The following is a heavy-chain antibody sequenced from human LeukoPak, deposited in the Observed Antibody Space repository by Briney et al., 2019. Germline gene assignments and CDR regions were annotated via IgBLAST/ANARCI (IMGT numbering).Heavy chain of an antibody. J-gene: IGHJ4*02. D-gene: IGHD6-19*01. V-gene: IGHV4-39*07. Sequence: SETLSLTCIVSGDSISNNNYHWGWIRQPPGKGLEWIASIYYRGNTYYNPSLKSRGTISVDTSKNQFSLNLSSVTAADTAVYYCARNLAVAGIRLEFYFDYWGQGTLVTVSS. CDR3: ARNLAVAGIRLEFYFDY. CDR2: IYYRGNT. CDR1: GDSISNNNYH.